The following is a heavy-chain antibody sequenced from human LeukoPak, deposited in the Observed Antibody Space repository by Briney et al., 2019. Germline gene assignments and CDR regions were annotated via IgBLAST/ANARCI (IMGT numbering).Heavy chain of an antibody. CDR3: ARGTYSSSWYGDYYYYYMDV. CDR1: GYTFTGYY. CDR2: INPNSGGT. V-gene: IGHV1-2*02. Sequence: ASVKVSCKASGYTFTGYYMHWVRQAPGQALEWMGWINPNSGGTNYAQKFQGRVTMTRDTSISTAYMELSRLRSDDTAVYYCARGTYSSSWYGDYYYYYMDVWGKGTTVTVSS. D-gene: IGHD6-13*01. J-gene: IGHJ6*03.